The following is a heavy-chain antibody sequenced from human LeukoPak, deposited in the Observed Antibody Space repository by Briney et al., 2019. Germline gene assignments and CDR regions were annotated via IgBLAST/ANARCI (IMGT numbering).Heavy chain of an antibody. CDR2: ISSSSSYI. D-gene: IGHD1-7*01. CDR1: GFTFSSYS. J-gene: IGHJ6*02. Sequence: GSLRLSCAASGFTFSSYSMNWVRQAPGKGLEWVSSISSSSSYIYYADSVKGRFTISRDNAKNSLYLQMNSLRAEDTAVYYCARDRQTGTTAYYYGMDVWGQGTMVTVSS. CDR3: ARDRQTGTTAYYYGMDV. V-gene: IGHV3-21*01.